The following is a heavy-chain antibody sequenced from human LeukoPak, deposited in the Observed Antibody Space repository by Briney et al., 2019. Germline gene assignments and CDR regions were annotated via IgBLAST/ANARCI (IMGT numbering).Heavy chain of an antibody. V-gene: IGHV4-61*02. D-gene: IGHD3-10*01. Sequence: SETLSLTCTVSGGPISSGGHHWSWIRPPAGKGLEYLGRISSTGSTNYHPSLRSRGTISADTSKHPCSLKLTSVTAADTAVYYCARDQTYSRSGIYTYFAYWGQGILVTASS. CDR3: ARDQTYSRSGIYTYFAY. CDR2: ISSTGST. J-gene: IGHJ4*02. CDR1: GGPISSGGHH.